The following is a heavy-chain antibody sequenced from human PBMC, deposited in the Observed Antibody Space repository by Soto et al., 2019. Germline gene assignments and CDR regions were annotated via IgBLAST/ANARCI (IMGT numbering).Heavy chain of an antibody. Sequence: GGSLRLSCAASGFTFSNAWMNWVRQAPGKGLEWVGRIKSKTDGGTTDYAAPVKGRFTISRDDSKNTLYLQMNSLKTEDTAVYYCTTGRGSRSYYYYGMDVWGQGTTVTVS. CDR1: GFTFSNAW. D-gene: IGHD1-26*01. CDR3: TTGRGSRSYYYYGMDV. V-gene: IGHV3-15*07. J-gene: IGHJ6*02. CDR2: IKSKTDGGTT.